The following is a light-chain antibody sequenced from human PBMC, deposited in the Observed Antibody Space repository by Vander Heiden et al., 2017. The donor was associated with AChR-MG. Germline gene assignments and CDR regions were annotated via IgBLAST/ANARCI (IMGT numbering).Light chain of an antibody. V-gene: IGKV3-20*01. J-gene: IGKJ1*01. Sequence: EIVLTQSPGTLSLSPGERATLSCRASQSLSSYLAWHQQKPGQAPRLLIYAASTRATGSPDRFSGSGSATDFTITISRLEPEDFAVYYCQQYGNSPRGTFGQGTKVEIK. CDR1: QSLSSY. CDR2: AAS. CDR3: QQYGNSPRGT.